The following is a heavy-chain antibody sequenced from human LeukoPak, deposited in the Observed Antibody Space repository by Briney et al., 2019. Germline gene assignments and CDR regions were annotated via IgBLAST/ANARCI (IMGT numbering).Heavy chain of an antibody. CDR3: ARAFTFPNWFDP. CDR1: GGAFSGYY. V-gene: IGHV4-34*01. J-gene: IGHJ5*02. CDR2: INHRGGT. D-gene: IGHD2/OR15-2a*01. Sequence: SETLSLTCAVYGGAFSGYYWTWIRQPPGKGLEWLGEINHRGGTNYNPSLKSRLTISVDTSRNQFSLQLSSVTAADTAVYYCARAFTFPNWFDPWGQGTLVTVSS.